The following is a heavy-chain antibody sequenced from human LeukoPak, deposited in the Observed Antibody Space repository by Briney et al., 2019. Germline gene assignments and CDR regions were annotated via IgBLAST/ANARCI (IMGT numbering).Heavy chain of an antibody. D-gene: IGHD3-10*01. V-gene: IGHV4-59*08. J-gene: IGHJ5*02. Sequence: SETLSLTCTVSGGSISSYYWSWIRQPPGKGLEWIGYIYYSGSTNYNPSLKSRVTISVDTSKNQFYLKLSSVTAADTAVYYCARLDGSGWFDPWGQGTLVTVCS. CDR1: GGSISSYY. CDR2: IYYSGST. CDR3: ARLDGSGWFDP.